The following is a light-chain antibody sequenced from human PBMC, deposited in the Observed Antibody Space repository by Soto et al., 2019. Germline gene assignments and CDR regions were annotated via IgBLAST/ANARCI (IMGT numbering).Light chain of an antibody. CDR3: QVCDSSSDHPVV. CDR2: YDS. Sequence: SYELTQPPSVSVAPGKTARITCGGNNNGSKSVHWYQQKPGQAPVLVIYYDSDRPSGIPERFSGSNSGNTATLTISSVEAGDDADYYCQVCDSSSDHPVVFGGGTKLTVL. V-gene: IGLV3-21*04. J-gene: IGLJ2*01. CDR1: NNGSKS.